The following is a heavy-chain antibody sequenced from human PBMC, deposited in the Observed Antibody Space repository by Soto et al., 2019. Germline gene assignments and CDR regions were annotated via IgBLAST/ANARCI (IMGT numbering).Heavy chain of an antibody. CDR2: IYYSGST. J-gene: IGHJ4*02. CDR3: ARGDLVGTTVTYFDY. CDR1: GGSISSGGYY. V-gene: IGHV4-31*03. D-gene: IGHD4-17*01. Sequence: QVQLQESGPGLVKPSQTLSLTCTVSGGSISSGGYYWSWIRQHPGKGLEWIGYIYYSGSTYYNPSLKSRVTISVDTSKNQFSLKLSSVTAADTAVYYCARGDLVGTTVTYFDYWGQGTLVTVSS.